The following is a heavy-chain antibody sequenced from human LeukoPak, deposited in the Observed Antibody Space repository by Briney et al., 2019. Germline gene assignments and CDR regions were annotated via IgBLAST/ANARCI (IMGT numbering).Heavy chain of an antibody. D-gene: IGHD1-1*01. CDR1: GGSISSGDYY. CDR2: IYYSGST. Sequence: SETLSLTCTVSGGSISSGDYYWSWIRQPPGKGLEWIGYIYYSGSTYYNPSLKSRVTISVDTSKNQFSLKLSSVTAADTAVYYCARHNEDPQNRGQLAEYFQHWGQGTLVTVSS. V-gene: IGHV4-30-4*01. J-gene: IGHJ1*01. CDR3: ARHNEDPQNRGQLAEYFQH.